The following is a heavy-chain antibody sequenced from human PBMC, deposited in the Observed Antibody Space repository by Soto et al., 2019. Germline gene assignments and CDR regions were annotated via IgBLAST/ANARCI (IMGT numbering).Heavy chain of an antibody. J-gene: IGHJ6*02. Sequence: GGSLRLSCAASGFTVSSNYMSWVRQAPGKGLEWVSVIYSGGSTYYADSVKGRFTISRDNSKNTLYLQMNSLRAEDTAVYYCARDLQSYDSAYYYYGMDVWGQGTTVTVSS. CDR3: ARDLQSYDSAYYYYGMDV. CDR1: GFTVSSNY. CDR2: IYSGGST. V-gene: IGHV3-66*01. D-gene: IGHD5-12*01.